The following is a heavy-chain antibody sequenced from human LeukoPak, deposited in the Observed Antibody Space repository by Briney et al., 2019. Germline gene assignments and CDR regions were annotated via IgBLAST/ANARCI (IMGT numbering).Heavy chain of an antibody. CDR1: GYTFTGYY. V-gene: IGHV1-2*02. Sequence: ASVKVSCKASGYTFTGYYMHWVRQAPGQGLEWMGWINPNSGGTNYAQKFQGRVTMTRDTSISTAYMELSRLRSDDTAVYYCARDAEIPRYNWNYRWFDPWGQGTQVTVSS. J-gene: IGHJ5*02. CDR3: ARDAEIPRYNWNYRWFDP. CDR2: INPNSGGT. D-gene: IGHD1-7*01.